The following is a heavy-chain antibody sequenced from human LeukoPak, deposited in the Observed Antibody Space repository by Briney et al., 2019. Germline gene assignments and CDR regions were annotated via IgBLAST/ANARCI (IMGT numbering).Heavy chain of an antibody. CDR2: INSDGSST. CDR1: GFTFSSYW. V-gene: IGHV3-74*01. CDR3: ARERNMVRGVIPQL. D-gene: IGHD3-10*01. Sequence: GGSLRLSCAASGFTFSSYWMHWVRQAPGKGPVWVSRINSDGSSTSYADSVKGRFTISRDNAKNTLYLQMNSLRAEDTAVYYCARERNMVRGVIPQLWGQGTLVTVSS. J-gene: IGHJ4*02.